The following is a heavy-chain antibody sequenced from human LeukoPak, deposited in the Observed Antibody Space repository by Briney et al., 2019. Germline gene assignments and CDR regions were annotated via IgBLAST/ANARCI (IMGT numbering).Heavy chain of an antibody. V-gene: IGHV4-39*02. J-gene: IGHJ4*02. Sequence: PSETLSLTCTVSGGSISSSSYYWGWIRQPPGKGLEWIGSIYYSGSTYYNPSLKSRVTISVDTSKNQFSLKLSSVTAADTAVYYCAREWVDTSGYGDGYDYWGQGTLVTVSS. CDR2: IYYSGST. D-gene: IGHD3-22*01. CDR3: AREWVDTSGYGDGYDY. CDR1: GGSISSSSYY.